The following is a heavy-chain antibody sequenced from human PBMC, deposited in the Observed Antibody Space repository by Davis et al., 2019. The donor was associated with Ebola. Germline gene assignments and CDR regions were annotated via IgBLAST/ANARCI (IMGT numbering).Heavy chain of an antibody. J-gene: IGHJ4*02. CDR1: GFTFSTYA. CDR3: ARESEGVGEA. CDR2: ISYDGSNK. Sequence: GGSLRLSCAASGFTFSTYAMHWVRQAPGKGLEWVAVISYDGSNKYYADSVKGRFTISRDNAKNSLYLQMNSLRAEDTAVYYCARESEGVGEAWGQGTLVTVSS. D-gene: IGHD1-26*01. V-gene: IGHV3-30-3*01.